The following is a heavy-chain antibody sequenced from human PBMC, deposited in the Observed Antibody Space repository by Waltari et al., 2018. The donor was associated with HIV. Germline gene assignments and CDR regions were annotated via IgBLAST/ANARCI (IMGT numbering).Heavy chain of an antibody. D-gene: IGHD4-17*01. CDR3: AKDIFPTTVTTSPFDY. V-gene: IGHV3-9*01. CDR2: ISGNSGSI. CDR1: GLSFDDAA. J-gene: IGHJ4*02. Sequence: EVQMVESGGGLVQPGRSLRLSCPASGLSFDDAAMLWVGQAPGKGLEWVSGISGNSGSIGYADSVKGRFTISRDNAKNSLYLQMNSLRAEDTALYYCAKDIFPTTVTTSPFDYWGQGTLVTVSS.